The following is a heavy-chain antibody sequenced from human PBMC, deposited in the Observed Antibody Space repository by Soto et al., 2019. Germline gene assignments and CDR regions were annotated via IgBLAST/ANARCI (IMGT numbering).Heavy chain of an antibody. CDR2: INPATGAA. D-gene: IGHD3-3*01. CDR1: GYPVTAYY. CDR3: GGGGGVGVAGSAAFDM. J-gene: IGHJ3*02. V-gene: IGHV1-2*02. Sequence: QLHLVQSGAVVKKPGASVTVSCSASGYPVTAYYMHWVRQAPGRGLEWMGGINPATGAAKYTQTFRGRVTLPRAPPPGKVFMELGGLKSGAPAVFYWGGGGGVGVAGSAAFDMWGQGTLVTVSS.